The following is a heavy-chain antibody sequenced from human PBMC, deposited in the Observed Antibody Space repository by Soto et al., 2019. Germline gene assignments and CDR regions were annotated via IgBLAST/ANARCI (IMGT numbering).Heavy chain of an antibody. CDR3: ARGGSLDY. V-gene: IGHV4-30-4*01. CDR2: IYYSGNT. CDR1: GDSISNGNYY. J-gene: IGHJ4*02. Sequence: QVQLQESGPGLVKPSQTLSLTCTVSGDSISNGNYYWSWIRQPPGEGLEWIGYIYYSGNTYYNPSLKSRVTISVDTSKNQFSLKLSSVTAADTAVYYCARGGSLDYWGQGTLVTVSS. D-gene: IGHD5-12*01.